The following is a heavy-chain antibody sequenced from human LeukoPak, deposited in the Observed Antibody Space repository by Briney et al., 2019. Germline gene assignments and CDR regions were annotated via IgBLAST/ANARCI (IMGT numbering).Heavy chain of an antibody. CDR1: ALTFSSYA. CDR3: AKHSGYISDWIDY. Sequence: GRSLRLSCAASALTFSSYAMSWVGQAPRKGLEWVSSITYTDVNTYYADSVKGRLTISRDNSKDTLCLQMNSLRAEDTAVYYCAKHSGYISDWIDYWGQGTLVTVSS. D-gene: IGHD6-25*01. J-gene: IGHJ4*02. CDR2: ITYTDVNT. V-gene: IGHV3-23*01.